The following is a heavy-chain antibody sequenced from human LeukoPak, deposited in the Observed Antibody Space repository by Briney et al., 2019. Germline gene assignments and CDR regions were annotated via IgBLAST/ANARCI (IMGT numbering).Heavy chain of an antibody. D-gene: IGHD3-3*01. J-gene: IGHJ3*02. CDR1: GFTFSSYS. CDR3: ARESRPYDFWSGYSLTYDAFDI. V-gene: IGHV3-48*01. CDR2: ISSSSSTI. Sequence: GGSLRLSCAASGFTFSSYSMNWVRQAPGKGLEWVSYISSSSSTIYYADSVKGRFTISRDNAKNSLYLQMNSLRAEDTAVYYCARESRPYDFWSGYSLTYDAFDIWGQGTMVTVSS.